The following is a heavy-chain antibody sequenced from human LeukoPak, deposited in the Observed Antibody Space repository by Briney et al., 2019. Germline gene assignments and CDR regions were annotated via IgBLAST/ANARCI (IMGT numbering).Heavy chain of an antibody. V-gene: IGHV1-2*02. CDR2: INPNSGGT. Sequence: ASVKVSCKASGYTFTGYYMHWVRQAPGQGLEWMGWINPNSGGTNYAQKFQGRVTMTRDTSISTAYMELSRLRSDDTAVYYCARDSWATYSDYDSSYWGQGALVTVSS. D-gene: IGHD5-12*01. CDR3: ARDSWATYSDYDSSY. J-gene: IGHJ4*02. CDR1: GYTFTGYY.